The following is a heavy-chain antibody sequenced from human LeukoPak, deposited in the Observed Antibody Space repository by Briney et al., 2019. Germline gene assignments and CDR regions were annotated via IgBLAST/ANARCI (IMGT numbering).Heavy chain of an antibody. CDR2: IYHSGST. D-gene: IGHD3-9*01. CDR3: ARTISYYDIPYFDY. V-gene: IGHV4-61*01. Sequence: SETLSLTCTVSGGSVSSGSYYWSWIRQPPGKGLEWIGYIYHSGSTNYNPSLKSRVTISVDTSKNQFSLKLSSVTAADTAVYYCARTISYYDIPYFDYWGQGTLVTVSS. CDR1: GGSVSSGSYY. J-gene: IGHJ4*02.